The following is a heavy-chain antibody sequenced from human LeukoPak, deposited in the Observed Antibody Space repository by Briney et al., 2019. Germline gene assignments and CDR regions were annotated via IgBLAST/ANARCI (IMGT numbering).Heavy chain of an antibody. CDR1: GGSISSSNW. V-gene: IGHV4-4*02. CDR3: ARRGYDSSGYSGAFDI. CDR2: FYHSGST. J-gene: IGHJ3*02. Sequence: SETLSLTCAVSGGSISSSNWWSWVRQPPGKGLEWIGEFYHSGSTNYNPSLKSRVTISVDKSKTQFSLKLSSVTAADTAVYYCARRGYDSSGYSGAFDIWGQGTMVTVSS. D-gene: IGHD3-22*01.